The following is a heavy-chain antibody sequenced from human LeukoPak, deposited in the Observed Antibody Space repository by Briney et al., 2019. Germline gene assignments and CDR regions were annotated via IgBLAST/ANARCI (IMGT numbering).Heavy chain of an antibody. Sequence: GGSLRLSCAASGFTFSDYAMSWVRQAPGKGLEWVSGISSGGGSTYYADSVKGRFTISRDNSKNTLFLQMNSLRAEDTAVYYCARHIAYYYDSSGYHIDYWGQGTLVTVPS. D-gene: IGHD3-22*01. J-gene: IGHJ4*02. CDR3: ARHIAYYYDSSGYHIDY. CDR2: ISSGGGST. CDR1: GFTFSDYA. V-gene: IGHV3-23*01.